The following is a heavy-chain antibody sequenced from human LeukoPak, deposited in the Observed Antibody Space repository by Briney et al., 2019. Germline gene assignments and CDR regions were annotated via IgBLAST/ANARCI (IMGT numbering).Heavy chain of an antibody. D-gene: IGHD3-22*01. CDR3: ASSHDSSGND. J-gene: IGHJ4*02. CDR1: GISFSSYW. Sequence: GGPLRLSCVASGISFSSYWMAWVRQAPGKGLEWVANIKYDGTHKSYADSVKGRFTISRDNAKNSLFLEMNSLRADDTAVYFCASSHDSSGNDWGQGTLVTVSS. CDR2: IKYDGTHK. V-gene: IGHV3-7*01.